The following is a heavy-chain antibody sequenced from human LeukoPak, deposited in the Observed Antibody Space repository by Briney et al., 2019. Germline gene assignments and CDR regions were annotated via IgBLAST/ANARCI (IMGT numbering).Heavy chain of an antibody. Sequence: PGGSLRLSCAASGFTFSSYGMHWVRQAPGKGLEWVAVIWYDGSNKYYADSVKGRFTISRDNSKNTLYLQMNSLRAEDTAVYYCARADYYDSSGYYAYWGQGTLVTVSS. CDR2: IWYDGSNK. CDR1: GFTFSSYG. D-gene: IGHD3-22*01. V-gene: IGHV3-33*01. CDR3: ARADYYDSSGYYAY. J-gene: IGHJ4*02.